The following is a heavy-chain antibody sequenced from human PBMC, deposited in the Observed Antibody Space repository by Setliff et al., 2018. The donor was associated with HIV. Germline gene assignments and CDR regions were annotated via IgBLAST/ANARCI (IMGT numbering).Heavy chain of an antibody. CDR2: IIPLFDTS. J-gene: IGHJ5*02. CDR3: ARGPEEGDCSGGSCYGNFDP. CDR1: GGTFSSYA. Sequence: GASVKVSCKASGGTFSSYAINWVRQAPGQGLEWMGGIIPLFDTSNYAQKFQGRVTITADKSTNTAYMELSSLKSDDTAVYYCARGPEEGDCSGGSCYGNFDPWGQGTLVTVSS. D-gene: IGHD2-15*01. V-gene: IGHV1-69*06.